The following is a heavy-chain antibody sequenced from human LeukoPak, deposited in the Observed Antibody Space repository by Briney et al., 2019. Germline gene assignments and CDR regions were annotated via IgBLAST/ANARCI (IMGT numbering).Heavy chain of an antibody. Sequence: PGGSLRLSCAASGFTFSSYWMHWVRQAPGKGLVWVSRMKSDGSSTSYAESAKGRFTISRDNAKNTLYLQMNSLRAEDTAVYYCARKDMPDYWGQGTLVTVSS. D-gene: IGHD2-2*01. CDR1: GFTFSSYW. V-gene: IGHV3-74*01. CDR3: ARKDMPDY. CDR2: MKSDGSST. J-gene: IGHJ4*02.